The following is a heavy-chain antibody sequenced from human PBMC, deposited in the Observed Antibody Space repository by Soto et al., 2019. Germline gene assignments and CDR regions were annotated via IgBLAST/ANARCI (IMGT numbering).Heavy chain of an antibody. CDR1: GFTFSSYG. D-gene: IGHD3-10*01. CDR3: ARDYYGSGSYAFDT. V-gene: IGHV3-33*01. J-gene: IGHJ3*02. CDR2: IWYDGSNK. Sequence: QVQLVESVGGVVQPGRSLRLSCAAAGFTFSSYGMHWVRQAPGKGLEWVAVIWYDGSNKYYADSVKGRFTISRDNSKNTLYLQMNSLRAEDTAVYYCARDYYGSGSYAFDTWGQGTMVTVSS.